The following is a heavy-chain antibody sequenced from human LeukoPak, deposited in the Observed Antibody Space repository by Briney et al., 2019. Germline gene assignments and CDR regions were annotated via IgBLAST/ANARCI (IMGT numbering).Heavy chain of an antibody. V-gene: IGHV4-4*07. CDR3: AVEDCSSTSCPFDY. Sequence: PSETLSLTCTVSGGSISSYYWSWIQQPAGKGLEWIGRIYTSGSTNYNPSLKSRVTMSVDTSKNQFSLKLSSVTAADTAVYYCAVEDCSSTSCPFDYWGQGTLVTVSS. J-gene: IGHJ4*02. CDR2: IYTSGST. D-gene: IGHD2-2*01. CDR1: GGSISSYY.